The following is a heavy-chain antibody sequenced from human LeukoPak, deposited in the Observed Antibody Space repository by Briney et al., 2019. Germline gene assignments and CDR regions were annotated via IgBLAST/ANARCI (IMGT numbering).Heavy chain of an antibody. CDR3: ARDNYGSSGYYYVGV. D-gene: IGHD3-22*01. V-gene: IGHV1-18*01. J-gene: IGHJ4*02. CDR1: GYTFTSYG. CDR2: ISAYNGNT. Sequence: ASVKVSCKASGYTFTSYGISWVRQAPGQGLEWMGWISAYNGNTNYAQKLQGRVTMTTDTSTSTAYMELRSLRSDDTAVYYCARDNYGSSGYYYVGVWGQGTLVTVSS.